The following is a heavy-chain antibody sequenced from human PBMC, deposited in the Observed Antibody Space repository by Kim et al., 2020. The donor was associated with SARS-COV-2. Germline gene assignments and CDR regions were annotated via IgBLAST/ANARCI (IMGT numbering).Heavy chain of an antibody. Sequence: NPSLKSRVTISVDPSKTQFSLKLSAVTAADTAVYYCARGSVAAGYYGMDVWGQGTTVTVSS. J-gene: IGHJ6*02. V-gene: IGHV4-34*01. CDR3: ARGSVAAGYYGMDV. D-gene: IGHD6-19*01.